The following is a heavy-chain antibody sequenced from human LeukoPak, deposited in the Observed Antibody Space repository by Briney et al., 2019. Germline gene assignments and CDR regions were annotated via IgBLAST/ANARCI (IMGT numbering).Heavy chain of an antibody. D-gene: IGHD2-21*02. J-gene: IGHJ4*02. CDR2: IKSKTDGGTT. CDR1: GFTFSSYW. CDR3: TTDRGYCGGDCDY. V-gene: IGHV3-15*01. Sequence: GGSLRLSCAASGFTFSSYWMSWVRQAPGKGLEWVGRIKSKTDGGTTDYAAPVKGRFTISRDDSKNTLYLQMNSLKTEDTAVYYCTTDRGYCGGDCDYWGQGTLVTVSS.